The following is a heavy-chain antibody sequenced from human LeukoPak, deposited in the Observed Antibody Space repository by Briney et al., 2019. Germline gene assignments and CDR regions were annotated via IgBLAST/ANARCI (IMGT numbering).Heavy chain of an antibody. J-gene: IGHJ5*02. V-gene: IGHV1-2*02. D-gene: IGHD3-22*01. CDR1: GYTFTGYY. Sequence: ASVKVSCKASGYTFTGYYMHWVRQAPGQGLEWMGWINPNSGGTNYAQKFQGGVTMTRDTSISTAYMELSRLRSDDTAVYYCARVDNYYDSSHTFDPWGQGTLVTVSS. CDR2: INPNSGGT. CDR3: ARVDNYYDSSHTFDP.